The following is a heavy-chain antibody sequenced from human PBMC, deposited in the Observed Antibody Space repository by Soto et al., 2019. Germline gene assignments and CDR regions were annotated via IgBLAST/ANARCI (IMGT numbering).Heavy chain of an antibody. V-gene: IGHV3-33*01. CDR1: GFTFSSYG. CDR2: IWYDGSNK. D-gene: IGHD3-3*01. Sequence: GGSLRLSCAASGFTFSSYGMHWVRQAPGKGLEWVAVIWYDGSNKYYADSVKGRFTISRDNSKNTLYLQMNSLRAGDTAVYYCARDNRITIFGVVLDYWGQGTLVTVSS. J-gene: IGHJ4*02. CDR3: ARDNRITIFGVVLDY.